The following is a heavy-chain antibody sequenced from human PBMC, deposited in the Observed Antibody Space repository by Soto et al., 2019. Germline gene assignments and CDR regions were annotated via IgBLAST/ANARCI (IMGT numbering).Heavy chain of an antibody. J-gene: IGHJ4*02. Sequence: QVQLVESGGGVVQPAKSLRLSCAASGFIFSSYGMHWVRQTPVKGLEWVAVISYDGRKKYSADSVKGRFTISRDNSKNTLYLQMNSPRAEDTAVYYCAKDWGPGGSTDPIDYWGQRTLVTVSS. CDR1: GFIFSSYG. V-gene: IGHV3-30*18. D-gene: IGHD3-16*01. CDR2: ISYDGRKK. CDR3: AKDWGPGGSTDPIDY.